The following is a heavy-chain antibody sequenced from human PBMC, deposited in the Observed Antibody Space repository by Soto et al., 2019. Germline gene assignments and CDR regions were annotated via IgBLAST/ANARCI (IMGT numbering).Heavy chain of an antibody. CDR3: ARHAGKDMVMVEY. CDR2: IIPIFGTA. V-gene: IGHV1-69*13. J-gene: IGHJ4*02. D-gene: IGHD5-18*01. CDR1: GGTFSIYS. Sequence: ASLNVSFKASGGTFSIYSIILVLHAPGQWLELMGGIIPIFGTANYAQKFQGRVTITADESTSTAYMELSSLRSEDTAVYYCARHAGKDMVMVEYWGQGNLVNVSS.